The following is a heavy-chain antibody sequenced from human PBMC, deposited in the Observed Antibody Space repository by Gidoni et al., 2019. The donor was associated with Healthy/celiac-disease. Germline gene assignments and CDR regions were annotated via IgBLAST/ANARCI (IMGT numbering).Heavy chain of an antibody. CDR2: ISGSGVST. V-gene: IGHV3-23*01. J-gene: IGHJ4*02. Sequence: EVQLLESGGGLVQPGGSVRRDCAASGLPFSSYAMCWVRQAPGKGLGWVSAISGSGVSTYYADSVKGRFTISRDNSKNTLYLQMNSLRAEDTAVYYCAKRVVPAAPFDYWGQGTLVTVSS. CDR1: GLPFSSYA. D-gene: IGHD2-2*01. CDR3: AKRVVPAAPFDY.